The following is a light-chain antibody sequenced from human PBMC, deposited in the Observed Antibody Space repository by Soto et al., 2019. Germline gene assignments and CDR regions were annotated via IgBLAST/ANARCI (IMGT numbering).Light chain of an antibody. CDR1: QSFTKW. CDR3: QNYDSVSSTT. J-gene: IGKJ1*01. V-gene: IGKV1-5*03. Sequence: DIQMTQSPSTLAASVGDRVTITCRASQSFTKWLAWYQQKPGKAPQHLIYEASRLKSGVPLRFSGSESGTEFTLTISSLQADDFAAYFCQNYDSVSSTTFGQGTKVEMK. CDR2: EAS.